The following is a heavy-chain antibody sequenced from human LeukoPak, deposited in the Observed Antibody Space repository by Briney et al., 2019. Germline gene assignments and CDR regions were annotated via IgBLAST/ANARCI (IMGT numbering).Heavy chain of an antibody. Sequence: KTSETLSLTCTVSGGSISSYYWSWIRQPPGKGLEWIGYIYYSGSTNYNPSLKSRVTISVDTSKNQFSLKLSSVTAADTAVYYCARLGARVGMRDYWGQGTLVTVSS. CDR1: GGSISSYY. D-gene: IGHD1-26*01. J-gene: IGHJ4*02. V-gene: IGHV4-59*01. CDR2: IYYSGST. CDR3: ARLGARVGMRDY.